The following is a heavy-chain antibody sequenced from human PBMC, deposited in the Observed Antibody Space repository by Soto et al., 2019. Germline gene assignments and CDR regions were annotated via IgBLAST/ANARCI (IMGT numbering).Heavy chain of an antibody. CDR1: GFTFSSYA. CDR3: ARAXEGDYFDY. J-gene: IGHJ4*02. V-gene: IGHV3-30-3*01. Sequence: GGSLRLSCAASGFTFSSYAMHWVRQAPGKGLERVAVISYDGSNKYYAASVKGRFTISRDNSKNTLYLQMNSLRAEDTAVYYCARAXEGDYFDYWGQGTLVTVSS. CDR2: ISYDGSNK.